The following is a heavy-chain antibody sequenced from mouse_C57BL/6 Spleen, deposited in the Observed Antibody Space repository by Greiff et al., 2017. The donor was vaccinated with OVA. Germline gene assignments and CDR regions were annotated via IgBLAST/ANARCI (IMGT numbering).Heavy chain of an antibody. V-gene: IGHV3-6*01. Sequence: EVKLVESGPGLVKPSQSLSLTCSVTGYSITSGYYWNWIRQFPGNKLEWMGYISYDGSNNYNPSLKNRISITRDTSKNQFFLKLNSVTTEDTATYYCARGEGYLDYWGQGTTLTVSS. CDR2: ISYDGSN. J-gene: IGHJ2*01. CDR1: GYSITSGYY. CDR3: ARGEGYLDY.